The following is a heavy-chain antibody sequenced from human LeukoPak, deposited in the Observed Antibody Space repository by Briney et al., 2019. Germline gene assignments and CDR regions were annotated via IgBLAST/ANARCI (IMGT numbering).Heavy chain of an antibody. D-gene: IGHD7-27*01. V-gene: IGHV3-33*06. Sequence: GGSLRLSCAASGFTFNSYGMQCVREAPGKGLEWVAVIWYDVNHKYYADSVKGRFTISRDDSKNTLYLQMNSLRAKDTAVYYCAKVQLGIGVDYWGQGTLVTVSS. CDR2: IWYDVNHK. CDR1: GFTFNSYG. CDR3: AKVQLGIGVDY. J-gene: IGHJ4*02.